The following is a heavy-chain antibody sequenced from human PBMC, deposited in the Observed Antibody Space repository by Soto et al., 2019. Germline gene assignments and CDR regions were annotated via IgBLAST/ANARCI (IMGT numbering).Heavy chain of an antibody. Sequence: QVQLQESGPGLVKPSETLSLTCTVSGGSISSYYWSWIRQPPGKGLEWIGYIYYCGSTNYNPSLKSRVTISVDTSKNQFSLKLSSVTAADTAVYYCARDRTISGYFDYWGQGTLVTVSS. CDR1: GGSISSYY. D-gene: IGHD3-3*01. CDR2: IYYCGST. J-gene: IGHJ4*02. V-gene: IGHV4-59*01. CDR3: ARDRTISGYFDY.